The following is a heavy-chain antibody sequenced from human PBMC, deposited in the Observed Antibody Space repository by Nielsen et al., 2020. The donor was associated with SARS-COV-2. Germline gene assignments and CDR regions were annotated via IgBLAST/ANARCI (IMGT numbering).Heavy chain of an antibody. D-gene: IGHD4-17*01. CDR2: INAGNGNT. Sequence: ASVKVSCKASGYTFTSYAMHWVRQAPGQRLEWMGWINAGNGNTKYSQKFQGRVTITRDTSASTAYMELSSLRSEDTAVYYCARVHGDYVWFDPWGQGTLVTVSS. CDR3: ARVHGDYVWFDP. CDR1: GYTFTSYA. V-gene: IGHV1-3*01. J-gene: IGHJ5*02.